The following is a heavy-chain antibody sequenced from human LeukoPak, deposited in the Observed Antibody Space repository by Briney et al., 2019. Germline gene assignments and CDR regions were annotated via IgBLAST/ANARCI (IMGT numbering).Heavy chain of an antibody. J-gene: IGHJ2*01. CDR2: ISGIVASYL. D-gene: IGHD3/OR15-3a*01. CDR3: AKDSKNRYDFLGRCWFFDL. CDR1: GFILSTYS. V-gene: IGHV3-21*01. Sequence: GGSLRLSCAAAGFILSTYSMSWVRLTPGERLEWVSFISGIVASYLFYTDSVKGRFTISRDNAQNSVFLEMNSLRAEDTGLYYCAKDSKNRYDFLGRCWFFDLWGRGTLVTVSS.